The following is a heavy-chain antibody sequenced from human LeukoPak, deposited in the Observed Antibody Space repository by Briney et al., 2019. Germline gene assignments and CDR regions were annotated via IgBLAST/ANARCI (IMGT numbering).Heavy chain of an antibody. J-gene: IGHJ6*02. V-gene: IGHV4-4*07. CDR2: IYGSGST. D-gene: IGHD6-19*01. Sequence: PSETLSLTCTVSGGFINTYYWSWIRQPAGKGLEWIGRIYGSGSTNYNPSLKSRVTMSVDTSKNQFSLDLTSLTAADTAVYYCARGVTGTKRGYGLEVWGQGTTVTVSS. CDR1: GGFINTYY. CDR3: ARGVTGTKRGYGLEV.